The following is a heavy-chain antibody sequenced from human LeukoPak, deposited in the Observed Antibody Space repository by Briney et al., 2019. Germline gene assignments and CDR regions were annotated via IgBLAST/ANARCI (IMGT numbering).Heavy chain of an antibody. D-gene: IGHD4-23*01. J-gene: IGHJ5*02. Sequence: ASVKVSCKASGYIFTSYFMHWVRQAPGQGLEWMGLINPSGGSTRYAQKFQGRVTMTRDMSTSTVYMELSSLRSEDTAVYYCATVFGGPVSRRFDPWGQGTLVTVSS. CDR1: GYIFTSYF. CDR3: ATVFGGPVSRRFDP. V-gene: IGHV1-46*01. CDR2: INPSGGST.